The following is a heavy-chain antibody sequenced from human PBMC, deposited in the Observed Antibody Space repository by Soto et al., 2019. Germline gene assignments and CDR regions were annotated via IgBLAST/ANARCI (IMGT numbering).Heavy chain of an antibody. V-gene: IGHV3-23*01. Sequence: GGSLRLSCAASGFPFSIYAMSWVRQSPGKGLEWVSAISGSGGSTYYADSVKGRFTISRDNSKNTLYLQMKSLRAEDTAVYYCAKASGYCSSTSRYGPAFDYWGQGTLVTVSS. CDR2: ISGSGGST. CDR3: AKASGYCSSTSRYGPAFDY. D-gene: IGHD2-2*01. CDR1: GFPFSIYA. J-gene: IGHJ4*02.